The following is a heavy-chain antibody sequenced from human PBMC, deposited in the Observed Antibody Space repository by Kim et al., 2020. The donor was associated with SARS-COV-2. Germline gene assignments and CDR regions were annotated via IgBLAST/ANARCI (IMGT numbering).Heavy chain of an antibody. Sequence: GWVSYISDSSSTIYYADSVKGRFTISRDNAINSLYLQMNSRRDDDTAVYYCARDMRAVAGTMYAFDIWGQGTMVTVSS. CDR2: ISDSSSTI. CDR3: ARDMRAVAGTMYAFDI. D-gene: IGHD6-19*01. V-gene: IGHV3-48*02. J-gene: IGHJ3*02.